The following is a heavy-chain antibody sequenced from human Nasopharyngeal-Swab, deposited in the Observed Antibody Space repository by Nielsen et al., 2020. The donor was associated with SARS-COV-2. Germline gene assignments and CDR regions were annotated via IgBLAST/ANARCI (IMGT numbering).Heavy chain of an antibody. Sequence: GGSLRLSCAASGFTFSSYAMHWVRQAPGKGLVRVSRISGDGSDISYADSVKGRFTISRDNAKNTVYLQMNSLRAEDTAVYYCIRERQWSGDSSWGQGTLVTVSS. CDR2: ISGDGSDI. CDR3: IRERQWSGDSS. J-gene: IGHJ5*02. V-gene: IGHV3-74*01. CDR1: GFTFSSYA. D-gene: IGHD3-10*01.